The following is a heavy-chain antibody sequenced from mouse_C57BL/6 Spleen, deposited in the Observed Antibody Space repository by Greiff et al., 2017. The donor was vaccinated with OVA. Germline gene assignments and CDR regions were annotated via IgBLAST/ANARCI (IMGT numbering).Heavy chain of an antibody. J-gene: IGHJ3*01. CDR1: GFTFSSYA. CDR3: ARDGAEAWFAD. CDR2: ISDGGSYT. Sequence: DVHLVESGGGLVKPGGSLKLSCAASGFTFSSYAMSWVRQTPEKRLAWVATISDGGSYTYYPDNVKGRFTISRDNAKNNLYLQMSQLKSEDTAMYYCARDGAEAWFADWGQGTLVTVSA. V-gene: IGHV5-4*01.